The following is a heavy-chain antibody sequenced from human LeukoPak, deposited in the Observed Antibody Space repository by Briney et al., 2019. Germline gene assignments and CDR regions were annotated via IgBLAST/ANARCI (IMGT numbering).Heavy chain of an antibody. CDR2: ITATGGST. V-gene: IGHV3-23*01. CDR3: AERPLKSTTRLHRCHFDH. CDR1: GFTFSTFA. J-gene: IGHJ4*02. D-gene: IGHD2/OR15-2a*01. Sequence: GGSLRLSCAGSGFTFSTFAMNWVRQAPGKGLEWVSAITATGGSTYYADSVKGRFTISRDNSKNTLYLQMYSLRAEDTAIYYCAERPLKSTTRLHRCHFDHRGPGTLVTVSS.